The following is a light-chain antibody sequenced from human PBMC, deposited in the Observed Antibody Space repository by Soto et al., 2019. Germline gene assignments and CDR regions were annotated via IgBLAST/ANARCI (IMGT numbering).Light chain of an antibody. CDR2: RNN. CDR1: SSNIGTNT. V-gene: IGLV1-44*01. CDR3: AAWDASLNGYV. J-gene: IGLJ1*01. Sequence: QSVLTQPPSASGTRGQRVTISCSGSSSNIGTNTVNWYQQLPGTAPKLLIYRNNQRPSGVPDRFSGSKSGTSASLAISGLQSEDEADYFCAAWDASLNGYVFGTGTKLTVL.